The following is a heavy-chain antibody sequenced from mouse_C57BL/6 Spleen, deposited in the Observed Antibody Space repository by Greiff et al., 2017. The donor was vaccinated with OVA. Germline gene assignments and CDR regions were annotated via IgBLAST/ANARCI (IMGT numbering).Heavy chain of an antibody. CDR2: INPSSGYT. Sequence: QVQLKQSGAELARPGASVKMSCKASGYTFTSYTMHWVKQRPGQGLEWIGYINPSSGYTKYNQKFKDKATLTADKSSSTAYMQLSSLTSEDSAVYYCARSGYGSSYVNYWGQGTTLTVSS. D-gene: IGHD1-1*01. CDR3: ARSGYGSSYVNY. J-gene: IGHJ2*01. CDR1: GYTFTSYT. V-gene: IGHV1-4*01.